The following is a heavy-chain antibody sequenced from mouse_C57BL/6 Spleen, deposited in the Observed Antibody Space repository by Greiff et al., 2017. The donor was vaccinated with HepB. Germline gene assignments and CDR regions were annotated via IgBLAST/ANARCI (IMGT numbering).Heavy chain of an antibody. CDR3: ARYYDYARYFDV. D-gene: IGHD2-4*01. V-gene: IGHV1-81*01. CDR1: GYTFTSYG. J-gene: IGHJ1*03. Sequence: QVQLQQSGAELARPGASVKLSCKASGYTFTSYGISWVKQRTGQGLEWIGEIYPRSGNTYYNEKFKGKATLTADKSSSTAYMEIRSLTSEDSAVYFCARYYDYARYFDVWGTGTTVTVSS. CDR2: IYPRSGNT.